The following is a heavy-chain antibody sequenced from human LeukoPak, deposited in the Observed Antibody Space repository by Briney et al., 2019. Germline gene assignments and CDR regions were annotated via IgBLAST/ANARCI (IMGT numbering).Heavy chain of an antibody. V-gene: IGHV3-23*01. CDR3: ASLVVADAFDT. CDR1: GFTFSSYA. CDR2: ISGSGGRI. D-gene: IGHD3-22*01. J-gene: IGHJ3*02. Sequence: PGGSLRLSCAASGFTFSSYAINWVRQAPGKGLEWVSSISGSGGRIYYADSVKGRFTISRDNSKNTLYLQMNSLRAEDTAVYYCASLVVADAFDTWGQGTMVTVSS.